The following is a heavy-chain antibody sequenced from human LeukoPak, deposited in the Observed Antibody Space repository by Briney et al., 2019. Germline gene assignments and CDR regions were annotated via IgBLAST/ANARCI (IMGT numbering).Heavy chain of an antibody. CDR3: ARWDGYGDY. V-gene: IGHV3-23*01. Sequence: GGSLRLSCAASGFTFSSYGMSWVRQAPGKGLEWVSGISGGSDTTHYAASVKGRFTISRDNSKNTLYLQMNSLRAEDTAVYYCARWDGYGDYWGQGTLVTVSS. J-gene: IGHJ4*02. D-gene: IGHD5-24*01. CDR2: ISGGSDTT. CDR1: GFTFSSYG.